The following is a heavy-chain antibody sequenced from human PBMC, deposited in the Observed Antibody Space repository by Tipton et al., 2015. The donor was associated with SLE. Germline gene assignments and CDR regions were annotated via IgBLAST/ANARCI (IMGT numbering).Heavy chain of an antibody. J-gene: IGHJ4*02. CDR3: ARGPGCSSTSCYFDY. CDR1: GFTFSSYS. Sequence: SLRLSCAASGFTFSSYSMNWVRQAPGKGLEWVSSISSSSSYIYYADSMKGRFTISRDNAKNSLYLQMNSLRAEDTAVYYCARGPGCSSTSCYFDYWGQGTLVTVSS. V-gene: IGHV3-21*01. D-gene: IGHD2-2*01. CDR2: ISSSSSYI.